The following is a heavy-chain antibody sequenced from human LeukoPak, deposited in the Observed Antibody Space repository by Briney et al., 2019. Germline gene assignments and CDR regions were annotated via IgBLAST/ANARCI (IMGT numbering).Heavy chain of an antibody. CDR1: GGSFSSGGYS. V-gene: IGHV4-30-2*01. J-gene: IGHJ6*04. CDR2: IYHSGST. CDR3: ARQLEKGGYYYYGMDV. D-gene: IGHD6-13*01. Sequence: PSETLSLTCAVSGGSFSSGGYSWSWIRQPPGKGLEWIGYIYHSGSTYYNPSLKSRVTISVDRSKNQFSLKLSSVTAADTAVYYCARQLEKGGYYYYGMDVWGKGTTVTVSS.